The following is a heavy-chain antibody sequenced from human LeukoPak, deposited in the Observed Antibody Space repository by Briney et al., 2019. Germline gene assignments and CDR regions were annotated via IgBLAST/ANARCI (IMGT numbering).Heavy chain of an antibody. D-gene: IGHD2-21*02. Sequence: GGSLRLSCAASGFTFDDYTMHWVRQAPGKGLEWVSLISWDGGSTYYADSVKGRFTISRDNSKNTLYLQMNSLRAEDTAVYYCAKGQVVVTEPSDYWGQGTLVTVSS. V-gene: IGHV3-43*01. CDR1: GFTFDDYT. CDR3: AKGQVVVTEPSDY. CDR2: ISWDGGST. J-gene: IGHJ4*02.